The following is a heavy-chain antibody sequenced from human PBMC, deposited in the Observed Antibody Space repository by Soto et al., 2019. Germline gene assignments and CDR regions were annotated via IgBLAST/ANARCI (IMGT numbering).Heavy chain of an antibody. V-gene: IGHV1-69*13. Sequence: SVKVSCKASGGTFSSHAISWVRQAPGQGLEWMGGIIPIFGTANYAQKFQGRVTITADESTSTAYMELSSLRSGDTAVYYCARAGYSSSLGGYWGQGTLVTVSS. J-gene: IGHJ4*02. CDR3: ARAGYSSSLGGY. D-gene: IGHD6-13*01. CDR1: GGTFSSHA. CDR2: IIPIFGTA.